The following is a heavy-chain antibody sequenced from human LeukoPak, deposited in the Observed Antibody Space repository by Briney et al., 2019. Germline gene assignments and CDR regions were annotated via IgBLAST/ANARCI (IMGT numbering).Heavy chain of an antibody. CDR2: IKQDGSEK. Sequence: PGGSLRLSCAASGFTFSNYWMSWVRQAPGKGLEWVANIKQDGSEKYYVDSVKGRFTISRDNAKNSLYLQMNSLRAEDTAVYYCARSCSSTSCYSDYWGQGTLVTVSS. J-gene: IGHJ4*02. D-gene: IGHD2-2*02. CDR1: GFTFSNYW. CDR3: ARSCSSTSCYSDY. V-gene: IGHV3-7*01.